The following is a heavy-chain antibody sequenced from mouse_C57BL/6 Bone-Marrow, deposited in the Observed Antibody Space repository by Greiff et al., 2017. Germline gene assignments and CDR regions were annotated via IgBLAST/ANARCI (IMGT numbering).Heavy chain of an antibody. J-gene: IGHJ2*01. CDR3: TVYGGFDY. Sequence: VQLQQSGAELVRPGASVKLSCTASGFNIKDDYMHWVKQRPEQGLEWIGWIDPENGDTEYASKFQGKATITADTSSNTAYLQLSSLTSEDTAVYYCTVYGGFDYWGQGTTLTVSS. CDR1: GFNIKDDY. D-gene: IGHD1-1*01. V-gene: IGHV14-4*01. CDR2: IDPENGDT.